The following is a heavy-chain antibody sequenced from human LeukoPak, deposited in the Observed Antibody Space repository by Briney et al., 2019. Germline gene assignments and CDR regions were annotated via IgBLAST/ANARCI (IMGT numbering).Heavy chain of an antibody. J-gene: IGHJ6*03. V-gene: IGHV3-23*01. Sequence: GGSLRLSCAASGFTFSSYDMTWVRQAPGKGLEWVSGISGGGGNTYYADSVKGRFTISRDNSKNTLYLQMNSLRAEDTAVYYCAKEWHRVAVNYMDVWGKGTTVTVSS. CDR1: GFTFSSYD. CDR3: AKEWHRVAVNYMDV. D-gene: IGHD3-10*01. CDR2: ISGGGGNT.